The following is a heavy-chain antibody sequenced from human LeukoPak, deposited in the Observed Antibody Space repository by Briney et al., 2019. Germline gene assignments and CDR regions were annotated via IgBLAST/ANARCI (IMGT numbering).Heavy chain of an antibody. J-gene: IGHJ4*02. CDR3: ARESRRCSSTNCYFDY. CDR2: ISAYNGNT. CDR1: GYTFPTYG. D-gene: IGHD2-2*01. Sequence: ASVKVSYKASGYTFPTYGISWVRQAPGQGLEWMGWISAYNGNTNYAQKLQGRVTMTTDTSTTTAYMELRSLRSDDTAMYYCARESRRCSSTNCYFDYWGQGTLVTVSS. V-gene: IGHV1-18*01.